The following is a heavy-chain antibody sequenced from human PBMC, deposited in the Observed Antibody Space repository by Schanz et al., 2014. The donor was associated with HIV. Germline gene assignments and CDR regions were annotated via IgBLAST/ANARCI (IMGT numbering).Heavy chain of an antibody. J-gene: IGHJ6*02. V-gene: IGHV1-2*02. CDR3: ARDTNFVLDV. CDR1: GYAFSDYY. D-gene: IGHD2-8*01. Sequence: QVQLVQSGAEVKNPGTSVKVSCKTSGYAFSDYYLHWVRQAPGQGLEWMGWINPNSGSTDSAQKFQGRVTMTRDTSISTAFMELSSLRSDDTAVYYCARDTNFVLDVWGQGTTVTVSS. CDR2: INPNSGST.